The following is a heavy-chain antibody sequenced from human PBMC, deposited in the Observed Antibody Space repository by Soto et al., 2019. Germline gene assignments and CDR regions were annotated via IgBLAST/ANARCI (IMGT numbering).Heavy chain of an antibody. CDR3: VKGPWDTAMSLAEFSDYYGMDV. V-gene: IGHV3-64D*06. J-gene: IGHJ6*02. Sequence: PGGSLTLSCSASGFSFSSYAMHWVRQAPGEGLEYVSAISSIGGSTYYAHSVKGRFTISRDNSKHTLYLQMSSLRAEDTAVYYCVKGPWDTAMSLAEFSDYYGMDVWGQGTTVTVSS. CDR2: ISSIGGST. D-gene: IGHD5-18*01. CDR1: GFSFSSYA.